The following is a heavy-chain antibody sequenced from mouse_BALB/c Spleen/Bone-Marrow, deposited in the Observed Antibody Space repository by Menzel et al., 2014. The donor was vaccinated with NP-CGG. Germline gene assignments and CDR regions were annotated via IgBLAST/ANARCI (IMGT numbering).Heavy chain of an antibody. CDR1: GFNIKDTY. D-gene: IGHD2-4*01. V-gene: IGHV14-3*02. J-gene: IGHJ2*01. Sequence: VQLQQSGAEVVKPGASVKLSCTASGFNIKDTYMHWVQQRPEQGLEWIGRIDPANGNTKYDPKFQGKTTITADTSSNTAYLQLSSLTSEDTAVYYCARYDYGVYFDYWGQGTTLTVSS. CDR3: ARYDYGVYFDY. CDR2: IDPANGNT.